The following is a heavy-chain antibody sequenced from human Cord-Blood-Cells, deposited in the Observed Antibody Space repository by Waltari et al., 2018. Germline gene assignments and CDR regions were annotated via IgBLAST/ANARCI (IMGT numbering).Heavy chain of an antibody. D-gene: IGHD4-17*01. J-gene: IGHJ4*02. V-gene: IGHV1-69*01. CDR3: ASGGDDYGDYYFAY. Sequence: QVQLVQSGAEVKKPGSSVKVSCKASGGTFSSYAIRWVRQAPGQGLEWMGGVIPMFGTANDAQKFKGRVTITADESTSTAYMQMSSLRSEDTAMYYCASGGDDYGDYYFAYWGQGTLVTVSS. CDR1: GGTFSSYA. CDR2: VIPMFGTA.